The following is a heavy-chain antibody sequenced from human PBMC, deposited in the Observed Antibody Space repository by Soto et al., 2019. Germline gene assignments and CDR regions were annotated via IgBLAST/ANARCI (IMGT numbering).Heavy chain of an antibody. D-gene: IGHD6-13*01. CDR3: ARYNAASGTYYFDF. CDR2: INHRGSA. V-gene: IGHV4-39*07. Sequence: PSETLSLTCTVSSASISSSSYTWGWIRQPPGKGPEWIGEINHRGSANYNPSLKSRVTISVDISKSQFSLRLTSVTAADTAVYYCARYNAASGTYYFDFWGQGALVTVSS. CDR1: SASISSSSYT. J-gene: IGHJ4*02.